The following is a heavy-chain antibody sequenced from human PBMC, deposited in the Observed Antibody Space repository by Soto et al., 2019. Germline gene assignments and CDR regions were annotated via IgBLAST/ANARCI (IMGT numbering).Heavy chain of an antibody. Sequence: VQLVESGGGVVPPGKSLRLSCAASGFTFSTYGMNWVRQAPGKGLEWVAVIWYNGNIKDYGDSVKGRFSISRDNSNNTLYLQMNNLRADDTAVYYCVRNAAAGTGFSDNWGQGTLVTVSP. CDR1: GFTFSTYG. V-gene: IGHV3-33*03. CDR2: IWYNGNIK. CDR3: VRNAAAGTGFSDN. J-gene: IGHJ4*02. D-gene: IGHD6-13*01.